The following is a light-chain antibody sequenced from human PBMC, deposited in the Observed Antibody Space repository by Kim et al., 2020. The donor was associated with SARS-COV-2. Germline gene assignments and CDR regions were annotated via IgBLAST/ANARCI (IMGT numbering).Light chain of an antibody. CDR2: NNI. CDR1: SSEFGTYY. J-gene: IGLJ3*02. CDR3: ASWDDGLSAPV. Sequence: GQSVSITRFGSSSEFGTYYVYWYQQGPGRAPKQRIFNNIRRPAGVPDRFSGSKSGTAASLAISGLRSEDEADYYCASWDDGLSAPVFGGGTQLTVL. V-gene: IGLV1-47*01.